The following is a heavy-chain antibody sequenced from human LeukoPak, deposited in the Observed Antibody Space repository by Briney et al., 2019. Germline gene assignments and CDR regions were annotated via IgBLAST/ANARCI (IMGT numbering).Heavy chain of an antibody. CDR1: GYTFTGCY. J-gene: IGHJ4*02. Sequence: ASVKVSCKASGYTFTGCYMHWVRQAPGQGLEWMGWINPNSGGTNFAQKFQGRVTMTRDTSIGTAYMELSRLRSDDTAVYYCARDDPYSSPGLWWGQGTLVTVSS. V-gene: IGHV1-2*02. D-gene: IGHD4-11*01. CDR2: INPNSGGT. CDR3: ARDDPYSSPGLW.